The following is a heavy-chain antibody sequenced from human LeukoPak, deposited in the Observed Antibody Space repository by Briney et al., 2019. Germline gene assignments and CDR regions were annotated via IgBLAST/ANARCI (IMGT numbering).Heavy chain of an antibody. CDR2: ISSSGDYK. D-gene: IGHD3-16*02. CDR1: GFTFSRYS. V-gene: IGHV3-21*04. J-gene: IGHJ6*03. CDR3: AREGDMITFGGVIVRGFMDV. Sequence: PGGSLRLSCAASGFTFSRYSMNWVRQAPGKALQWVSFISSSGDYKYYADSVKGRVTLSRDNAKNSLYLQMNSLRAEDTALYHCAREGDMITFGGVIVRGFMDVWGKGTTVTISS.